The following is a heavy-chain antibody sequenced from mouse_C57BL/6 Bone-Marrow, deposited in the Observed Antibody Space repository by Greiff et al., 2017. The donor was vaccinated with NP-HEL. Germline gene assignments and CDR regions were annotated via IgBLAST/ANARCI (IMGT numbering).Heavy chain of an antibody. CDR1: GYTFTDYY. V-gene: IGHV1-26*01. CDR2: INPNNGGT. Sequence: EVQLQQSGPELVKPGASVKISCKASGYTFTDYYMNWVKQSHGKSLEWIGDINPNNGGTSYNQKFKGKATLTVDKSSSTAYMELRSLTSEDSAVYYCARRGYGNYTSYAMDYWGQGTSVTVSS. D-gene: IGHD2-10*02. J-gene: IGHJ4*01. CDR3: ARRGYGNYTSYAMDY.